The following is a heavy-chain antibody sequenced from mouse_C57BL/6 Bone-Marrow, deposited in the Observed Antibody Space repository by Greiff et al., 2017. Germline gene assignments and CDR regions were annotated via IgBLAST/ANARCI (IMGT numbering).Heavy chain of an antibody. CDR3: ARGYDWFAY. J-gene: IGHJ3*01. CDR2: INPGSGGT. V-gene: IGHV1-54*01. CDR1: GYAFTNYL. Sequence: VKLQESGAELVRPGTSVKVSCKASGYAFTNYLIEWVKQRPGQGLEWIGVINPGSGGTNYNEKFKGKATLTADKSSSTAYMQLSSLTSEDSAVYFCARGYDWFAYWGQGTLVTVSA. D-gene: IGHD2-2*01.